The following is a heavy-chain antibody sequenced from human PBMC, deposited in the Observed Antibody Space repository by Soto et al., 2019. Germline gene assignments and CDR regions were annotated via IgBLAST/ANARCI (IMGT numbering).Heavy chain of an antibody. V-gene: IGHV2-5*02. CDR2: IYWDDDK. CDR1: GFSPSTSGVG. D-gene: IGHD4-17*01. J-gene: IGHJ3*02. Sequence: QITLKESGPTLVKPTQTLTLTCTFSGFSPSTSGVGVGWIRQPPGKALEWLALIYWDDDKRYSPSLKSRLTITKDTSKNQVVLTMTNMDPVDTATYYCAHNEQDDDGDYAGIDAFDIWGQGTMVTVSS. CDR3: AHNEQDDDGDYAGIDAFDI.